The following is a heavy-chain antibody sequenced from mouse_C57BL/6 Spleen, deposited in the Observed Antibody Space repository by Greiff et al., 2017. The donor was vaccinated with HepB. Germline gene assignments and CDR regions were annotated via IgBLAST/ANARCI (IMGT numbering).Heavy chain of an antibody. CDR1: GYSITSGYD. CDR3: AREGDYYGSSFAY. CDR2: ISYSGST. D-gene: IGHD1-1*01. J-gene: IGHJ3*01. Sequence: VQLQESGPGMVKPSQSLSLTCTVTGYSITSGYDWHWIRHFPGNKLEWMGYISYSGSTNYNPSLKSRISITHDTSKNHFFLKLNSVTTEDTATYYCAREGDYYGSSFAYWGQGTLVTVSA. V-gene: IGHV3-1*01.